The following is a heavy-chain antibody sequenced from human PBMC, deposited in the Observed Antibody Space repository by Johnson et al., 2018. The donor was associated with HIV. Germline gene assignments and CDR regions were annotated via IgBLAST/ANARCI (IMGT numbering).Heavy chain of an antibody. CDR2: ISSSGSTI. CDR3: ARACSGGSCYEEKSPDAFDI. Sequence: QVQLVESGGGLVKPGGSLRLSCVGSGFTFSNAWMSWVRQAPGQGLEWVSYISSSGSTIYSADSVKGRFTISRDNAKNSLYLQMNSLRAEDTAVYYCARACSGGSCYEEKSPDAFDIWGQGTMVTVSS. V-gene: IGHV3-11*04. CDR1: GFTFSNAW. J-gene: IGHJ3*02. D-gene: IGHD2-15*01.